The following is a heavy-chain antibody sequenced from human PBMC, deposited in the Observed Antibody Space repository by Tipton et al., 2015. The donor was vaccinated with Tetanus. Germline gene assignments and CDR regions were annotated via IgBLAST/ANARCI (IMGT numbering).Heavy chain of an antibody. CDR3: ARHAGAGATIWGTDY. J-gene: IGHJ4*02. Sequence: TLSLTCAVSGGSFSGYYWSWIRQPPGKGLEWIGYISYSGSTNSNPSLKSRVTISVDASKNQFSLELTSVTAADTAVYYCARHAGAGATIWGTDYWGQGTLVTVSS. D-gene: IGHD3-9*01. V-gene: IGHV4-59*08. CDR1: GGSFSGYY. CDR2: ISYSGST.